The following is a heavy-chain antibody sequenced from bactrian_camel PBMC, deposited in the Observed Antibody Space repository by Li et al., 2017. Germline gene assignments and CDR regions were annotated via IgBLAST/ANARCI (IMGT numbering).Heavy chain of an antibody. J-gene: IGHJ4*01. CDR1: GFIFRSYA. V-gene: IGHV3S40*01. CDR3: VARFGGSRDRCGLSDELGYEYIY. CDR2: LNGASSIT. D-gene: IGHD2*01. Sequence: LVESGGGLVQPGGSLRLSCAASGFIFRSYAMSWVRQAPGKGLEWVSGLNGASSITSYANSVKGRFTISRDNAKNTVYLQMNSLKPDDTGMYYCVARFGGSRDRCGLSDELGYEYIYWGQGTQVTV.